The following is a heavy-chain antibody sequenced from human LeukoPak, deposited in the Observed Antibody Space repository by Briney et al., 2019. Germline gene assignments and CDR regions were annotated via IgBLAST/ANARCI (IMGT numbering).Heavy chain of an antibody. CDR2: MNPVSGNA. D-gene: IGHD6-13*01. CDR3: ARAPMGAAALY. V-gene: IGHV1-8*01. Sequence: GASVKVSCKASGYTFTNFDINWVRQAPGQGLEWMGWMNPVSGNAGSAQKFQGRVTLTGDTSISTAYMELSSLRSDDTAFYYCARAPMGAAALYWGQGTLVTVSS. J-gene: IGHJ4*02. CDR1: GYTFTNFD.